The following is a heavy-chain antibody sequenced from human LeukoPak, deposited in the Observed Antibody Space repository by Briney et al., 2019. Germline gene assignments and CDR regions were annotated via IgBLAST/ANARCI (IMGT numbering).Heavy chain of an antibody. CDR3: AGGNTWPGLSY. D-gene: IGHD6-25*01. CDR1: GFTVNGNY. V-gene: IGHV3-53*01. J-gene: IGHJ4*02. Sequence: GGSLRLSCAASGFTVNGNYMSWVRQAPGKGLEWVSVIYTAGSTYNADSVKGRFTISRDKSKNTLYLQMNTLRAEDTAVYFCAGGNTWPGLSYWGQGTLLTVSS. CDR2: IYTAGST.